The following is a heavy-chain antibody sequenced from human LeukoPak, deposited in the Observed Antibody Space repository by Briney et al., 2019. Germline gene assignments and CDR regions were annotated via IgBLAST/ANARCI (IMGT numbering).Heavy chain of an antibody. D-gene: IGHD1-26*01. CDR2: VSKTGNT. J-gene: IGHJ4*02. CDR3: ARRGAPSKFYYFDS. V-gene: IGHV4-59*08. CDR1: GGSLSTHY. Sequence: SETLSLTCSVSGGSLSTHYWAWIRQPPGKGLEWIGFVSKTGNTNYNASLKSRVTISEDTSKNTFSLRLTSLTAADTAVYFCARRGAPSKFYYFDSWGQGTPVTVSA.